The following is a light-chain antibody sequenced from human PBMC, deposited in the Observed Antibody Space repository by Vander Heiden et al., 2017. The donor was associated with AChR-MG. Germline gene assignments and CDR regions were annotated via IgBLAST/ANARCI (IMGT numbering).Light chain of an antibody. J-gene: IGKJ4*01. CDR3: QQFNSWPQT. CDR1: EPINNN. CDR2: YAS. V-gene: IGKV3-15*01. Sequence: EVVVTQSPGTLSVSPGERVTLSGRTSEPINNNLAWYQHRPGQPPRVLIYYASTRATGIPVRFSGSGSVTDFTLTISSLQSEDFAVYYCQQFNSWPQTFGGGTKVEVK.